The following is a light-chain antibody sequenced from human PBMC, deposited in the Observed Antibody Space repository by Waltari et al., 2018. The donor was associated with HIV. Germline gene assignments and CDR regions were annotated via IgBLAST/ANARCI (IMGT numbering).Light chain of an antibody. J-gene: IGLJ2*01. CDR2: EVN. Sequence: QSALSQSAPVSWSPGQSSTISSTGTTSDVASYNLVPLYQHHPVKAPKLLIYEVNKRPAGVSNRFSGSKSGNTASLTISGLQAEDEAYYYCCSYAGSSTSVVFGGGTKLTVL. CDR3: CSYAGSSTSVV. CDR1: TSDVASYNL. V-gene: IGLV2-23*02.